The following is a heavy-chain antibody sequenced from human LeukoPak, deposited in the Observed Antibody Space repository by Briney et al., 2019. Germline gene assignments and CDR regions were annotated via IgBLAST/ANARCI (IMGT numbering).Heavy chain of an antibody. CDR3: TRELGYCTNGVCYRAYYFDY. CDR1: GFTFGDYA. CDR2: IRSKAYGGTT. D-gene: IGHD2-8*01. Sequence: GGSLRLSCTASGFTFGDYAMSWVRQAPGKGLEWVSFIRSKAYGGTTEYAASVKGRFTISRDDSKSIAFLQMNSLKTEDTAVYHCTRELGYCTNGVCYRAYYFDYWGQGTLVTVSS. V-gene: IGHV3-49*04. J-gene: IGHJ4*02.